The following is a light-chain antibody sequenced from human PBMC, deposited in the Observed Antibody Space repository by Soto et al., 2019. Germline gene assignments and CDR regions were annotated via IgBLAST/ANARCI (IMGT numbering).Light chain of an antibody. CDR3: QQFNSYPPT. J-gene: IGKJ1*01. V-gene: IGKV1-9*01. CDR1: QGIGSF. CDR2: SAS. Sequence: DIQLTQSPSFLSASVGDRVTITCRASQGIGSFLAWYQQKPGKAPRLLIYSASTLQSGVSLRFSGSGSGTEFTLTISSLQSEDFATYYRQQFNSYPPTFGQGTKVEIK.